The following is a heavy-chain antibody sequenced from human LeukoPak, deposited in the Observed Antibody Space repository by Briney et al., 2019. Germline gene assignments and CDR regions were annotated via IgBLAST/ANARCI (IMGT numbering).Heavy chain of an antibody. Sequence: ASVKVSCKASGYTFSSYYMHWVRQAPGQGLEWMGIINPSGGSTKYAQKLQSRVTMTSDTSTSTVYMELSSLRSEDTAVYYCARDDSSGPQVYWGQGTLVTVSS. J-gene: IGHJ4*02. V-gene: IGHV1-46*01. CDR2: INPSGGST. CDR1: GYTFSSYY. CDR3: ARDDSSGPQVY. D-gene: IGHD3-22*01.